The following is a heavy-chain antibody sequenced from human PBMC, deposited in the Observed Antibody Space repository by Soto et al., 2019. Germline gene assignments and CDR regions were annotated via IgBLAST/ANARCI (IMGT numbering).Heavy chain of an antibody. CDR2: ISDSGGST. CDR3: AKGTYYYGSAPYYFDY. Sequence: GGSLRLSCAASGFTFSSYAMSWVRQAPGKGLEWVSGISDSGGSTYYADSVKGRFTISSDNSKNTLYLQMNSLRAEDTAVYYCAKGTYYYGSAPYYFDYWGQGTLVTVS. V-gene: IGHV3-23*01. CDR1: GFTFSSYA. D-gene: IGHD3-10*01. J-gene: IGHJ4*02.